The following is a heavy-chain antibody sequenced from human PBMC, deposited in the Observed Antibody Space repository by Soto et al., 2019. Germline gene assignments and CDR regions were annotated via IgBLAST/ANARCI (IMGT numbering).Heavy chain of an antibody. Sequence: EVQLLESGGGLVQPGGSLRLSCAASGFTFSSYAMSWVRQAPGKGLEWVSAISGSGGSTYYADSVKGRFTISRDNSKNSLYLQMNRLRAEDTAVCYCARGGADYDFWSGYYWGYFDYWGQGTLVTVSS. CDR2: ISGSGGST. D-gene: IGHD3-3*01. CDR3: ARGGADYDFWSGYYWGYFDY. CDR1: GFTFSSYA. V-gene: IGHV3-23*01. J-gene: IGHJ4*02.